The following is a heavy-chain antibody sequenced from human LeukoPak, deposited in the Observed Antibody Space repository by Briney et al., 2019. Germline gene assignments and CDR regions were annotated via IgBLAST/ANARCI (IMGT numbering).Heavy chain of an antibody. J-gene: IGHJ4*02. CDR3: AREWLHCSGGSCFDY. V-gene: IGHV3-30*04. CDR2: ISYDGSNK. D-gene: IGHD2-15*01. CDR1: GFTFSSYA. Sequence: GGSLLLSCAASGFTFSSYAMHWVRQAPGKGLEWVAVISYDGSNKYYADSVKGRFTISRDNSKNTLYLQMNSLRAEDTAVYYCAREWLHCSGGSCFDYWGQGTLVTVSS.